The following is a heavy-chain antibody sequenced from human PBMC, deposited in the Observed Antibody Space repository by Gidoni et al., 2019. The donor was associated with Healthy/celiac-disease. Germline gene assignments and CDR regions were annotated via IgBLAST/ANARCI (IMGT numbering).Heavy chain of an antibody. CDR3: ARYYDSSGTALDL. CDR1: GFTFSSYG. Sequence: QVQLVESGGGVVQPGRSLRLSCAASGFTFSSYGMHWVRQAPGKGLEWVAVIWYDGSNKYYADSVKGRFTISRDNSKNTLYLQMNSLRAEDTAVYYCARYYDSSGTALDLWGRGTLVTVSS. D-gene: IGHD3-22*01. CDR2: IWYDGSNK. V-gene: IGHV3-33*01. J-gene: IGHJ2*01.